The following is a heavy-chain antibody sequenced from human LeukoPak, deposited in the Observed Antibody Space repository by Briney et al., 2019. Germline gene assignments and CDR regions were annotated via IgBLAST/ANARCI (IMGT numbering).Heavy chain of an antibody. CDR2: IRSKAYGGTT. CDR3: TRGAPFPDYYDSSGYYFTYFDY. CDR1: GFTFGDYA. Sequence: GGALRLSCTASGFTFGDYAMSGVRQAPGKGLEGVGFIRSKAYGGTTEYAASVRGRFTISRDDSKSIAYLQMNSLKTEDTAVYYCTRGAPFPDYYDSSGYYFTYFDYWGQGTLVTVSS. J-gene: IGHJ4*02. D-gene: IGHD3-22*01. V-gene: IGHV3-49*04.